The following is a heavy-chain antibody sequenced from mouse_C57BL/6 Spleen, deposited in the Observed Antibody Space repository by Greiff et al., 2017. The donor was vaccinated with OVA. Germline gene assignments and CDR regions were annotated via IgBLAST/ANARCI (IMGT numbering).Heavy chain of an antibody. J-gene: IGHJ4*01. CDR2: IYPRRGNT. Sequence: QVQLKESGAELARPGASVKLSCKASGYTFTSYGISWVKQRTGQGLEWIGEIYPRRGNTYYNEKFKGKATLTADKSSSTAYMELRSLTSEDSAVYFCVSQDAMDYWGQGTSVTVSS. V-gene: IGHV1-81*01. CDR3: VSQDAMDY. CDR1: GYTFTSYG.